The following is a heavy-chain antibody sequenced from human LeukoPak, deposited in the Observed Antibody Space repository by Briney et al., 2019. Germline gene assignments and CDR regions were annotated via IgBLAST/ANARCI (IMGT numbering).Heavy chain of an antibody. CDR3: ARDGFGNPLGY. D-gene: IGHD4-23*01. J-gene: IGHJ4*02. CDR2: IKQDGSEK. Sequence: GGSLRLSCAGSGVTSSSYRVSWVRQAPGKGLEWVANIKQDGSEKYYVDSVKGRFTISRDNAKNSLYLQMNSLRAEDTAVYYCARDGFGNPLGYWGQGALVTVSS. V-gene: IGHV3-7*05. CDR1: GVTSSSYR.